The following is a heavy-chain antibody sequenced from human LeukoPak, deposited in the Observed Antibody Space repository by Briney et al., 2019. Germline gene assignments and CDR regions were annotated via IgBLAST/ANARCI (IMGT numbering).Heavy chain of an antibody. J-gene: IGHJ3*02. D-gene: IGHD2-15*01. CDR2: ISGSGGST. CDR3: AKETVVVVAATPDAFDI. V-gene: IGHV3-23*01. CDR1: GFTFSSYA. Sequence: GGSLRLSCAASGFTFSSYAMSWVRQAPGKGLEWVSGISGSGGSTHYADSVKDRFTISRDNSKNTLYLQMNSLRAEDTAVYYCAKETVVVVAATPDAFDIWGQGTMVTASS.